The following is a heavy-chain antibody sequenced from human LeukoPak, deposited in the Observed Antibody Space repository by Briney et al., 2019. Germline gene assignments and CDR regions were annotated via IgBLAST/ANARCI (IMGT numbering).Heavy chain of an antibody. CDR2: INPNSGGT. V-gene: IGHV1-2*04. D-gene: IGHD3-22*01. J-gene: IGHJ6*02. CDR1: GYTFTGYY. Sequence: GASVKVSCKASGYTFTGYYMHWVRQAPGQGLEWMGWINPNSGGTNYAQKFQGWVTMTRDTSISTAYMELSRLRSDDTAVYYCARDRGGYYDSSGYYYYYYGMDVWGQGTTVTVSS. CDR3: ARDRGGYYDSSGYYYYYYGMDV.